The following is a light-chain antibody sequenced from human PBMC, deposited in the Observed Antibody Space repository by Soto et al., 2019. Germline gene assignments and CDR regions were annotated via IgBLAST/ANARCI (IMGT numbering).Light chain of an antibody. V-gene: IGKV1-5*01. CDR2: DAS. CDR3: QQYNTFST. CDR1: QGISSW. Sequence: DIQMTQSPSTLSASVGDRVTITCRASQGISSWLACYQQKPGKATKLLIYDASSLESGVPSRFSGSGSGTEFTLTISSLQPDDFATYYCQQYNTFSTFGQGTKVDI. J-gene: IGKJ1*01.